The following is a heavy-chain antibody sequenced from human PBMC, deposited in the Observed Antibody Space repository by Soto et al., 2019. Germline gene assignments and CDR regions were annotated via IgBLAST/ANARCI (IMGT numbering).Heavy chain of an antibody. Sequence: PSETLSLTCTVSGGSISSSSYYWGWIRQPPGKGLEWIGSIYYSGSTYYNPSLKSRVTISVDTSKNQFSLKLSSVTAADTAVYYCARRQVSKDIVVVPAATARTTWFDPWGQGTLVTVSS. CDR3: ARRQVSKDIVVVPAATARTTWFDP. J-gene: IGHJ5*02. CDR1: GGSISSSSYY. D-gene: IGHD2-2*01. V-gene: IGHV4-39*01. CDR2: IYYSGST.